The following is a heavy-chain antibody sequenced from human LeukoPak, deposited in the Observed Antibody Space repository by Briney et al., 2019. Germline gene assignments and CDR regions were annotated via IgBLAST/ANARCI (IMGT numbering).Heavy chain of an antibody. Sequence: HGESLQISCKGSGYRFTSYWIGWVRQMPGKGLEWMGIIYPGDSDTRYSPSFQGQVTISADKSITTAYLQWSSLKASDTAMYYCARTIREGSKVVGMDVWGQGTTVTVSS. J-gene: IGHJ6*02. CDR1: GYRFTSYW. V-gene: IGHV5-51*01. D-gene: IGHD1-14*01. CDR2: IYPGDSDT. CDR3: ARTIREGSKVVGMDV.